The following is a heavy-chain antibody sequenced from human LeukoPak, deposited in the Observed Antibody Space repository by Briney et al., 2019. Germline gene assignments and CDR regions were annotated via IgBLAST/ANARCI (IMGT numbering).Heavy chain of an antibody. CDR2: IYYSGRT. CDR1: GGSITSYY. J-gene: IGHJ4*02. V-gene: IGHV4-59*08. Sequence: SESLSLTCTVSGGSITSYYWSWIRQPPGKGLEWIGYIYYSGRTNYNPSLKSRVTMSVDTSENQFSLKLSSVTAADTAVYFCARPYDSSGYYSSFDYWGQGTLVSVSS. D-gene: IGHD3-22*01. CDR3: ARPYDSSGYYSSFDY.